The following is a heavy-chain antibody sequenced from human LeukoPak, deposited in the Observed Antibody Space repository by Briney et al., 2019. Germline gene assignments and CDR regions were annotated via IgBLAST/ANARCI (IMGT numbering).Heavy chain of an antibody. CDR1: GASINRYY. D-gene: IGHD3-3*01. CDR3: ARDHDVWSGDPPA. V-gene: IGHV4-4*07. Sequence: SETLSLTCTVSGASINRYYWSWIRQLAGKGLEWIGHVYTSGSPNYNPSLKSRVTMSVDTSKNQFSLKLTSVTAADTAVYYCARDHDVWSGDPPAWGQRILVTVSS. CDR2: VYTSGSP. J-gene: IGHJ5*02.